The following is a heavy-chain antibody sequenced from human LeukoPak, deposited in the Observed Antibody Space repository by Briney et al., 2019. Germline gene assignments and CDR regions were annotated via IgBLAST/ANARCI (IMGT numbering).Heavy chain of an antibody. CDR3: AKGNHDFWSGYYTAAFDI. Sequence: PGGSLRLSCAASGFTFSSYAMSWVRQAPGKGLEWVSAISGSGGSTYYADSVKGRFTISRDNSKNTLYLQMNSLRAEDTAVYYCAKGNHDFWSGYYTAAFDIWGQGTMVTVSS. CDR2: ISGSGGST. J-gene: IGHJ3*02. V-gene: IGHV3-23*01. CDR1: GFTFSSYA. D-gene: IGHD3-3*01.